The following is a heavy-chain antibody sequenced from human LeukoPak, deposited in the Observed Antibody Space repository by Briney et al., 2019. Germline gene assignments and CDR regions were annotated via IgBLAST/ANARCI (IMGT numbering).Heavy chain of an antibody. J-gene: IGHJ5*02. Sequence: SETLSLTCTVSGGSVSSGNYYWSWIRQPPGKGLEWIGYIHHSGSTNYNASLKSRVSISVDTSKNQFSLELYSVTAADTAVYYCARLDRGGSCWLDPWGQGSLVTVSS. CDR1: GGSVSSGNYY. V-gene: IGHV4-61*01. CDR3: ARLDRGGSCWLDP. CDR2: IHHSGST. D-gene: IGHD2-15*01.